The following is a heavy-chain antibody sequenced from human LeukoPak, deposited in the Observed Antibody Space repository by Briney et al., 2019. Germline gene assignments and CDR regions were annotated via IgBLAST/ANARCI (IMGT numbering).Heavy chain of an antibody. J-gene: IGHJ5*02. CDR2: INHSGST. Sequence: PSETLSLTCAVYGGSFSGYYWSWIRQPPGKGLEWIGEINHSGSTNYNPSLKSRVTISVDTSKNQFSLKLSSVTAADTAVYYCARATAYYYGSGSRTAWFDPWDQGTLVTVSS. V-gene: IGHV4-34*01. CDR3: ARATAYYYGSGSRTAWFDP. D-gene: IGHD3-10*01. CDR1: GGSFSGYY.